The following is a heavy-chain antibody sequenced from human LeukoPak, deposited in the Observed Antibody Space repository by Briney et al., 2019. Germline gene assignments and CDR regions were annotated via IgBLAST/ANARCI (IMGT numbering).Heavy chain of an antibody. J-gene: IGHJ5*02. CDR2: IYYSGST. CDR1: GGSISSYY. V-gene: IGHV4-59*08. Sequence: SETLSLTCTVSGGSISSYYWSWIRQPPGKGLEWIGYIYYSGSTNYNPSLKSRVTISVDTSKNQFSLKVSSVTAADTAVYYCARLYGSGSWFDPWGQGTVVTVSS. CDR3: ARLYGSGSWFDP. D-gene: IGHD3-10*01.